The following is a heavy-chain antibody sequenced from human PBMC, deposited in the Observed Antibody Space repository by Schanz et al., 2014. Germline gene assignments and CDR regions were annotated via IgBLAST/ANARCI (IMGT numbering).Heavy chain of an antibody. D-gene: IGHD3-10*01. CDR1: GFKFTDYA. CDR2: ISGSSENT. J-gene: IGHJ6*02. V-gene: IGHV3-23*04. Sequence: VQLVESGGGLAQPGGSLRLSCAASGFKFTDYAMTWVRQAPGKGLEWVATISGSSENTYYADSVKGRVTISRDNSMNTVYLQMNSLRSDDAAVYYCARAQGVIRLYYGVDVWGQGTTVTVSS. CDR3: ARAQGVIRLYYGVDV.